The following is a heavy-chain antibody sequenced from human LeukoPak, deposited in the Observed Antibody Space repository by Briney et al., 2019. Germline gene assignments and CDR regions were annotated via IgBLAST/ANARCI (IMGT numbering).Heavy chain of an antibody. J-gene: IGHJ6*02. V-gene: IGHV1-18*01. CDR3: ARDPPRIVVVVAATNYYGMDV. CDR2: ISAYNGNT. D-gene: IGHD2-15*01. Sequence: GASVKVSCKAPGYTFTSYGISWVRQAPGQGLEWMGWISAYNGNTNYAQKLQGRVTMTTDTSTSTAYMELRSLRSDDTAVYYCARDPPRIVVVVAATNYYGMDVWGQGTTVTVSS. CDR1: GYTFTSYG.